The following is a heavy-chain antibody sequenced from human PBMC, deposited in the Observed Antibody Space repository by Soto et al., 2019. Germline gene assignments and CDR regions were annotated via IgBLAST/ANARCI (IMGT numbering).Heavy chain of an antibody. CDR1: GYTFTSYG. J-gene: IGHJ6*02. CDR3: ASNVDWNDGDYYRMDV. Sequence: ASVKVSCKASGYTFTSYGISWVRQAPGQGLEWMGWISAYNGNTNYAQKLQGRVTITTDTSTSTAYMELRSLRSDDTAVYYCASNVDWNDGDYYRMDVWGQGTTVTVSS. V-gene: IGHV1-18*01. CDR2: ISAYNGNT. D-gene: IGHD1-1*01.